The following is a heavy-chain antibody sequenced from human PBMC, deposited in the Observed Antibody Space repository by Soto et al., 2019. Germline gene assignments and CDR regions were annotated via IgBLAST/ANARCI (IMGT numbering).Heavy chain of an antibody. J-gene: IGHJ6*02. CDR3: ARDPGSGSYYYYGMGV. CDR1: GYTFTSYY. D-gene: IGHD1-26*01. CDR2: INPSGGST. Sequence: GASVKVSCKASGYTFTSYYMHWVRQAPGQGLEWMGIINPSGGSTSYAQKFQGRVTMTRDTSTSTVYMELSSLRSEDTAVYYCARDPGSGSYYYYGMGVWGQGTTVTSP. V-gene: IGHV1-46*01.